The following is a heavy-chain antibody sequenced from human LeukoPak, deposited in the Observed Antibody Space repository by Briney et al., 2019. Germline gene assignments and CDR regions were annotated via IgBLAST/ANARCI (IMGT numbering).Heavy chain of an antibody. CDR2: IYYSGTT. J-gene: IGHJ4*02. Sequence: SETLSLTCTVSGGSISNYYWSWIRQPPGKGLEWIGYIYYSGTTNYNPSLKSRVTISVDTSKNQFSLKLSSVTAADTAVYYCARHGSDSSGYPYYFDYWGQGTLVTVSS. D-gene: IGHD3-22*01. V-gene: IGHV4-59*08. CDR1: GGSISNYY. CDR3: ARHGSDSSGYPYYFDY.